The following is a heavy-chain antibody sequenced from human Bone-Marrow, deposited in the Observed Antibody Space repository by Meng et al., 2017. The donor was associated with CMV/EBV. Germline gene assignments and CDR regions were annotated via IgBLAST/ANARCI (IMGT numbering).Heavy chain of an antibody. CDR3: AKEGPPHDFWCGYHGMDV. V-gene: IGHV3-30*02. Sequence: SCAASGFTFSSYGMHWVRQAPGKGLEWVTFIRYDGSNTYYADSVKGRFTISRDSSKNTLYLQMNSLRAEDTAVYYCAKEGPPHDFWCGYHGMDVWGQGTTVTVSS. J-gene: IGHJ6*02. CDR2: IRYDGSNT. CDR1: GFTFSSYG. D-gene: IGHD3-3*01.